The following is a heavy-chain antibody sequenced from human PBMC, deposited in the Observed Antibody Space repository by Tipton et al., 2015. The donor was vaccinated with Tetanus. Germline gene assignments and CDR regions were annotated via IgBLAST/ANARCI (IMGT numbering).Heavy chain of an antibody. CDR3: ARDRGFTTYNYFDP. Sequence: TLSLTCTVSGDSISSNYWSWIRQPAGKGPEWIGRIYINGRNNYNPSLKSRVTMSIDTAKNQFSLNLSSVTAADTAVYYCARDRGFTTYNYFDPWGQGSLVTFSS. CDR2: IYINGRN. D-gene: IGHD3-22*01. J-gene: IGHJ5*02. CDR1: GDSISSNY. V-gene: IGHV4-4*07.